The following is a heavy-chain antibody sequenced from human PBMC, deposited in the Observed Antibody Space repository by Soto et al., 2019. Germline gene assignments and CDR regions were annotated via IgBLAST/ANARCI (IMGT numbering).Heavy chain of an antibody. CDR2: ISHDGTTK. D-gene: IGHD2-21*02. Sequence: QVQLVESGGGVVQRGRSLRLSCAAAGFTFIVYGMHWVRQAPGKGLERVAVISHDGTTKFYAGFVKGRFTISRDNSRNTMYLQMTTLRADDTAVYYCAKKPPGDCVAMSDYWGQGTLVTVSS. V-gene: IGHV3-30*18. CDR3: AKKPPGDCVAMSDY. J-gene: IGHJ4*01. CDR1: GFTFIVYG.